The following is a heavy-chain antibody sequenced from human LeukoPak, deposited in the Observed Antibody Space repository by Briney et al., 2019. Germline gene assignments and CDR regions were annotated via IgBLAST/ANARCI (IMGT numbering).Heavy chain of an antibody. D-gene: IGHD2-21*02. V-gene: IGHV1-69*05. CDR1: GGTFSSYA. CDR2: IIPIFGTA. CDR3: ARDVTSIVVVTANYGDQIGDAFDI. J-gene: IGHJ3*02. Sequence: SVKASCKASGGTFSSYAISWVRQAPGQGLEWMGGIIPIFGTANYAQKFQGRVTITTDESTSTAYMELSSLRSEDTAVYYCARDVTSIVVVTANYGDQIGDAFDIWGQGTMVTVSS.